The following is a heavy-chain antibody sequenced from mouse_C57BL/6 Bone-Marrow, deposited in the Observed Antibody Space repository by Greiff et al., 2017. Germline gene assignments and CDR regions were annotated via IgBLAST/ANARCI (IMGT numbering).Heavy chain of an antibody. D-gene: IGHD1-1*01. CDR2: LYPRSGNT. CDR1: GYTFTSYG. Sequence: VQLQQSGAELARPGASVKLSCKASGYTFTSYGISWVKQRTGQGLEWIGELYPRSGNTYYNEKFKGKATLTADKSSSSTYMELRSLTSEDSAVYFSADVVGEYDYGSAWYFDVWGTGTTVTVSS. V-gene: IGHV1-81*01. J-gene: IGHJ1*03. CDR3: ADVVGEYDYGSAWYFDV.